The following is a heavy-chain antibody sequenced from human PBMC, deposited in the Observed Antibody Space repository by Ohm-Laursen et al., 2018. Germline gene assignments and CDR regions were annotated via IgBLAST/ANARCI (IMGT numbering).Heavy chain of an antibody. CDR1: GFTFSSYS. CDR3: ARGQLSSGWPKAFDY. V-gene: IGHV3-21*01. J-gene: IGHJ4*02. D-gene: IGHD6-19*01. CDR2: IISTGSTI. Sequence: SLRLSCTASGFTFSSYSMNWVRQAPGKGLQWVSSIISTGSTIYYAGSVKGRFTISRDNVKNSLYLQMNSLRADDTAVYYCARGQLSSGWPKAFDYWGQGTLVTVSS.